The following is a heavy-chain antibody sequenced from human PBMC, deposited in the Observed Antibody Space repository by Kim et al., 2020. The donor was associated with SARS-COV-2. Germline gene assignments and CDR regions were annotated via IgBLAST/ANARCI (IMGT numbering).Heavy chain of an antibody. CDR1: GFTFSSYW. J-gene: IGHJ6*02. CDR3: ARDLRGWGAHYYSYYGMDV. Sequence: GGSLRLSCAASGFTFSSYWMSWVRQAPGKGLEWVANIKQDGSEKYYVDSVKGRFPISRDNAKNSLYLQMNSLRPEDAAVYYCARDLRGWGAHYYSYYGMDVWGQGTTVTVSS. D-gene: IGHD6-19*01. CDR2: IKQDGSEK. V-gene: IGHV3-7*01.